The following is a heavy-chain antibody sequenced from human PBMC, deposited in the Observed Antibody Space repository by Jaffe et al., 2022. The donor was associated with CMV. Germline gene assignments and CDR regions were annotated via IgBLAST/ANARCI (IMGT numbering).Heavy chain of an antibody. V-gene: IGHV3-66*01. J-gene: IGHJ3*01. Sequence: EVQLVESGGGLVQPGGSLRLSCAASGFTVNTNYMNWVRQAPGKGLEWVSIIYTGGSTYYADSVKGRFIISRDNSKNTLYLQMNSLRPEDTAVYYCARGFPGSVDVGVWGQGTMVTVSS. CDR3: ARGFPGSVDVGV. D-gene: IGHD1-26*01. CDR2: IYTGGST. CDR1: GFTVNTNY.